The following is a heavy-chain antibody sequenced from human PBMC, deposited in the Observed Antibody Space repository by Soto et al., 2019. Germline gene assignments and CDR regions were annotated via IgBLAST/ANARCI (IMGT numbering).Heavy chain of an antibody. J-gene: IGHJ4*02. CDR3: ARVRYDFWSGSPAYYFDY. CDR2: IYYSGST. Sequence: SETLSLTCTVSGGSISSYYWSWIRQPPGKGLEWIGYIYYSGSTNYNPSLKSRVTISVDTSKNQFSLKLSSVTAADTAVYYCARVRYDFWSGSPAYYFDYWGQGTLVTVSS. CDR1: GGSISSYY. D-gene: IGHD3-3*01. V-gene: IGHV4-59*08.